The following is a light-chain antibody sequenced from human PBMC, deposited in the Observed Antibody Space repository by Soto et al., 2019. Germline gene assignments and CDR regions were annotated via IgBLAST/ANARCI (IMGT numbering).Light chain of an antibody. CDR1: QRISSW. J-gene: IGKJ4*01. CDR2: KAS. V-gene: IGKV1-5*03. Sequence: DIQMTQSPSTLSASVGDRVTITCRASQRISSWLAWYQQKPGKAPKLLIYKASSLQSGVPSRFSGSGSGTEFTLTISSLQPDDFATYYCQQYNSYPTFGGGTQVEIK. CDR3: QQYNSYPT.